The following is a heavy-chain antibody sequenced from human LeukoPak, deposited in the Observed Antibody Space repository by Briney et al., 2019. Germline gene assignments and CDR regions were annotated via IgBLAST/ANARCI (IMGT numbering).Heavy chain of an antibody. Sequence: SETLSLTCTVSGGSISSYYWSWIRQPAGKGLEWIGRIYTSGSTNYNPSLKSRVTMSVDTSKNQFSLKLSSVTAADTAVYYCWGPGNNPSGYMEVWGKGTPVTVSS. D-gene: IGHD1-14*01. CDR1: GGSISSYY. CDR2: IYTSGST. CDR3: WGPGNNPSGYMEV. J-gene: IGHJ6*03. V-gene: IGHV4-4*07.